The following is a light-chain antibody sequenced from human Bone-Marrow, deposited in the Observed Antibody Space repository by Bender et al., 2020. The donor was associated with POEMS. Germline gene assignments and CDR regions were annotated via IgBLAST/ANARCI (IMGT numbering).Light chain of an antibody. J-gene: IGLJ1*01. V-gene: IGLV3-25*03. CDR3: QSTDSHSADSSGNYV. CDR2: KDS. Sequence: SYELTQPPSVSVSPGQTARITCSGDALPKQYAYWYQQKPGQAPLLLIYKDSERPSGIPERFSGSSSGTTVTLTISGVQAEDEADYYCQSTDSHSADSSGNYVFGTGTKVTVL. CDR1: ALPKQY.